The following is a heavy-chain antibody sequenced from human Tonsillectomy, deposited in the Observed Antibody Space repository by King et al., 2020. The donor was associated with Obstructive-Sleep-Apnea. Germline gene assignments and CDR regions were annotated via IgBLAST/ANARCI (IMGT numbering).Heavy chain of an antibody. V-gene: IGHV3-11*06. CDR3: AGVSYSSGWNSGGYYFDY. J-gene: IGHJ4*02. Sequence: VQLVESGGGLVKPGGSLRLSCAASGFTFSDYYMSWIRQAPGKGLEWGSYISSSSSYTNYADSVKGRFTISRDNAKNSLYLQMNSLRAEDTAVYYCAGVSYSSGWNSGGYYFDYWGQGTLVTVSS. CDR1: GFTFSDYY. CDR2: ISSSSSYT. D-gene: IGHD6-19*01.